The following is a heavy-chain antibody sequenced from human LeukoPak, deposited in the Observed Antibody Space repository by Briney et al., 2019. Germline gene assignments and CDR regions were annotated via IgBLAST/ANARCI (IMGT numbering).Heavy chain of an antibody. CDR1: GGSISSSSYY. D-gene: IGHD6-19*01. CDR3: ARHPTIGGWYRA. J-gene: IGHJ5*02. CDR2: IYYSGST. V-gene: IGHV4-39*01. Sequence: SETLSLTCTVSGGSISSSSYYWGWIRQPPGKGLEWIGSIYYSGSTYYNPSLKSRVTISVDTSKNQFSLKLSSVTAADTAVYHCARHPTIGGWYRAWGQGTLVTVSS.